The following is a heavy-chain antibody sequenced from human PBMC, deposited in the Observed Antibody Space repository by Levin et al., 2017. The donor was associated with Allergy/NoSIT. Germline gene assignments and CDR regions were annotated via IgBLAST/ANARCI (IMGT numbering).Heavy chain of an antibody. CDR1: GFTFSTYG. J-gene: IGHJ4*02. D-gene: IGHD2-21*01. CDR2: ITNSGTPV. Sequence: GGSLRLSCAASGFTFSTYGMNWVRQAPDKGLEWVAHITNSGTPVYYGDSVRGRFTISRDNANGLLYLQMNSLRAEDTAVYYCVRGVVDYWCQGTLVTVSS. CDR3: VRGVVDY. V-gene: IGHV3-48*04.